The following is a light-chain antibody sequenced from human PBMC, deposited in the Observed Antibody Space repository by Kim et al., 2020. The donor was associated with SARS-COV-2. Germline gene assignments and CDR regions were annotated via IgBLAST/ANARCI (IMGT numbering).Light chain of an antibody. CDR1: NSNIGSNT. Sequence: GQRVTISCSGSNSNIGSNTLNWYPQFPGTTPKLLIYSNDPRPSGVPDRFSGSKSGTSASLAISGLQSEDEVDYYCAAWEDSLNGWVFGGGTQLTVL. CDR3: AAWEDSLNGWV. V-gene: IGLV1-44*01. J-gene: IGLJ3*02. CDR2: SND.